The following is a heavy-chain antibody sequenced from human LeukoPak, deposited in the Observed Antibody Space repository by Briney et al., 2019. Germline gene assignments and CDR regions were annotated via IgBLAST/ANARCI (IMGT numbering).Heavy chain of an antibody. Sequence: PSGTLSLTCAVYGGSFSGYYWSWIRQPPGKGLEWIGEINHSGSTNYNPSLKSRVTISVDTPKNQFSLKLSSVTAADTAVYYCARQTGGAYYYDSSGYYHFDYWGQGTLVTVSS. CDR1: GGSFSGYY. V-gene: IGHV4-34*01. J-gene: IGHJ4*02. CDR3: ARQTGGAYYYDSSGYYHFDY. CDR2: INHSGST. D-gene: IGHD3-22*01.